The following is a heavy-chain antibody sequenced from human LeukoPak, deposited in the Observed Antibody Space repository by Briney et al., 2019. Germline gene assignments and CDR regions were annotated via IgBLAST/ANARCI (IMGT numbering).Heavy chain of an antibody. Sequence: GGSLRLSCAASGFTFSSYAMSWVRQAPGKGLEWVSAISGSGGSTYYADSVKGRFTISRDNAKNSLYLQMNSLRAEDTAVYYCARGGLYYYDSSGSPRPYYYYYGMDVWGQGTTVTVSS. CDR2: ISGSGGST. CDR3: ARGGLYYYDSSGSPRPYYYYYGMDV. CDR1: GFTFSSYA. V-gene: IGHV3-23*01. D-gene: IGHD3-22*01. J-gene: IGHJ6*02.